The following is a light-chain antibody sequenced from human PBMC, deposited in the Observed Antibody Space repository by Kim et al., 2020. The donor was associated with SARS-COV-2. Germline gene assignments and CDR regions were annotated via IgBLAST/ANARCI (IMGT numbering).Light chain of an antibody. CDR3: QQYDKRPIT. Sequence: DIELTQSPSTLSVSPGDRATISCRTSQEITRYINWYQQKPGQAPRLLMNDASDRATGITSRFSGSGSGTDFTLTISSLETEDIAVYYCQQYDKRPITFGGGTKVDIK. CDR2: DAS. CDR1: QEITRY. J-gene: IGKJ4*01. V-gene: IGKV3-11*01.